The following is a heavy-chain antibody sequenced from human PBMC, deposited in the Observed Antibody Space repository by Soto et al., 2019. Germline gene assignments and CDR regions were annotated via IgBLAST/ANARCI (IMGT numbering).Heavy chain of an antibody. J-gene: IGHJ4*02. CDR1: GGTFSSYS. Sequence: QVQLVQSGAEVKKPGSSVKVSCKASGGTFSSYSINWVRQAPGQGLEWMGEIIPIFGTANYEQKFQGRVTITADESTSKAYMELSSLRSEDTAVYYCARDGGRHSGGIDYWGQGTLVTVSS. CDR3: ARDGGRHSGGIDY. D-gene: IGHD1-26*01. V-gene: IGHV1-69*01. CDR2: IIPIFGTA.